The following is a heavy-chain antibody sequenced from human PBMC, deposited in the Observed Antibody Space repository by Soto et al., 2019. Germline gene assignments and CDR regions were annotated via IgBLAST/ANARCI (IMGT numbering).Heavy chain of an antibody. CDR2: INAGNGNT. D-gene: IGHD3-9*01. J-gene: IGHJ6*01. Sequence: QVQLVQSGAEVKKPGASVKVSCKASGYTFTSYAMHWVRQAPGQRLEWMGWINAGNGNTKYSQKFQGRVTITRDTSASTAYMELSSLRSEDTAVYYCAGGSTYYDILTGYYDYYYGMDVW. CDR3: AGGSTYYDILTGYYDYYYGMDV. V-gene: IGHV1-3*01. CDR1: GYTFTSYA.